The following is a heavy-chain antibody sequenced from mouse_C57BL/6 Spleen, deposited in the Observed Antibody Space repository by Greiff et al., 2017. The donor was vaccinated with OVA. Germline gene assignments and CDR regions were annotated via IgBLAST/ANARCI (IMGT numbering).Heavy chain of an antibody. D-gene: IGHD2-1*01. J-gene: IGHJ1*03. V-gene: IGHV1-72*01. Sequence: QVQLQQSGAELVKPGASVKLSCKASGYTFTSYWMHWVKQRPGRGLEWIGRIDPNSGGTKYNEKFKSKATLTVDKPSSTAYMQLSSLTSEDSAVYYCARAGENGNYVNWYFDVWGTGTTVTVSS. CDR1: GYTFTSYW. CDR3: ARAGENGNYVNWYFDV. CDR2: IDPNSGGT.